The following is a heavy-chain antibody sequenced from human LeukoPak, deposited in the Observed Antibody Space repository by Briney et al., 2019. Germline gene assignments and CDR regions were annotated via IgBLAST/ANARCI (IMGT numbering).Heavy chain of an antibody. J-gene: IGHJ6*02. CDR2: ISGDGANT. V-gene: IGHV3-43*02. CDR1: GPTFAAYS. CDR3: AKEEVYCSSTSCPARARPPYYYYGMDV. Sequence: GGSMCLSCPLYGPTFAAYSMHCDRPVQEEVMEWVSLISGDGANTYYANSVKGRFTISRDNSKNSLYLQMNSLRTEDTALYYCAKEEVYCSSTSCPARARPPYYYYGMDVWGQGTTVTVSS. D-gene: IGHD2-2*01.